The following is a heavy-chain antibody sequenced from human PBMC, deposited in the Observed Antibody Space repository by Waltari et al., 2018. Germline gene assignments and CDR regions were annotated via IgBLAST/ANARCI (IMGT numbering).Heavy chain of an antibody. J-gene: IGHJ5*02. CDR2: IRGSGGRT. CDR1: GFSFSYYA. V-gene: IGHV3-23*01. D-gene: IGHD3-22*01. CDR3: AKAPYDSSGERGWFDP. Sequence: EVQLLESGGGLVQPGGSLRLSCAASGFSFSYYAMSWVRRAPGRGLGGVSNIRGSGGRTYYADAVKGRFAIARDNSKNTRYLQMSSLRAEDTAVYYCAKAPYDSSGERGWFDPWGQGTLVTVSS.